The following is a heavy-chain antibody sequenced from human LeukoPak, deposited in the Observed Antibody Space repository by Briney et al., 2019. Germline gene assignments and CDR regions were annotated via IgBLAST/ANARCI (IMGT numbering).Heavy chain of an antibody. Sequence: PGGSLRLSCAASGFTFSSYAMSWVRQAPGKGLEWVAVIWYDGSNKYYADSVRGRFTISRDNSKNTLYLQMNSLRAEDTAVYYCARSFYYYDSSGYYLPHFDYWGQGTLVTVSS. CDR3: ARSFYYYDSSGYYLPHFDY. D-gene: IGHD3-22*01. V-gene: IGHV3-33*08. CDR2: IWYDGSNK. CDR1: GFTFSSYA. J-gene: IGHJ4*02.